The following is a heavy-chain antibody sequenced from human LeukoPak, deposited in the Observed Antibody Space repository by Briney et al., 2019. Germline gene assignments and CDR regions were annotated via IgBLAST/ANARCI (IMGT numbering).Heavy chain of an antibody. CDR1: DGSISVDY. CDR2: IYDSGST. D-gene: IGHD3-3*01. J-gene: IGHJ6*03. V-gene: IGHV4-59*01. Sequence: PSETLSLTRIVSDGSISVDYWSWIRPPPGKGLEWIGYIYDSGSTNYNPSLQSRVTIAVDTSKNQLFLKLRSVTAADTAVYYCARQISRFLGWSAPFYMDVWGKGTTVTVSS. CDR3: ARQISRFLGWSAPFYMDV.